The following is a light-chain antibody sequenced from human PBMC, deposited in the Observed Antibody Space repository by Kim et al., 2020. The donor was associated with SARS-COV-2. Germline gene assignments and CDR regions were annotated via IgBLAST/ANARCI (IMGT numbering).Light chain of an antibody. CDR2: GDD. V-gene: IGLV6-57*01. CDR3: QSYDYYNQV. J-gene: IGLJ3*02. Sequence: GKTVTISCPHSSGSIAGNYVQAYQQRPGSTPTTVIYGDDQRPSGVPDRFSGSIDSSANSASLSISSLKTEDEADYYCQSYDYYNQVFGVGTHLTVL. CDR1: SGSIAGNY.